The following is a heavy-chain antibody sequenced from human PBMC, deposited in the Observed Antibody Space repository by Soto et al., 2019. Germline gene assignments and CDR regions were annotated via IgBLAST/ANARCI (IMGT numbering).Heavy chain of an antibody. V-gene: IGHV3-30-3*01. J-gene: IGHJ6*02. CDR1: GFTFNTYA. D-gene: IGHD6-13*01. CDR2: ISYDGNNN. Sequence: GGSLRLSCAASGFTFNTYAMHWVRQAPGKGLEWVAIISYDGNNNCNADSVKGRFTISRDNSKNTLYLQMNSLRAEDTAVYYSARETIAADSMDVWGQGTTVTVSS. CDR3: ARETIAADSMDV.